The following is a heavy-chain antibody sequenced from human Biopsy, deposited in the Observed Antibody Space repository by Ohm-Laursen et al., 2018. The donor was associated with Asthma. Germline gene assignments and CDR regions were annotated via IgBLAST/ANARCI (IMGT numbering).Heavy chain of an antibody. J-gene: IGHJ6*02. CDR2: ISPVFGST. CDR3: ASPSSSREILYYYYNMDI. CDR1: GGTFGNYA. Sequence: SSVKVPCKASGGTFGNYAISWVRQAPGLGLEWMGGISPVFGSTNIAQKFQGRVTISADIFTKTAYLEVSSLRSDDTAVYYCASPSSSREILYYYYNMDIWGQGTTVTV. V-gene: IGHV1-69*06. D-gene: IGHD6-13*01.